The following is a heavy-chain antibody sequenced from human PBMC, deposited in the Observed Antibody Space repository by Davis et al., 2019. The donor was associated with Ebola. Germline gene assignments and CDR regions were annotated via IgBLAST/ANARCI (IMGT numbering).Heavy chain of an antibody. CDR2: ISWNSGHK. J-gene: IGHJ3*02. CDR1: GFTFVDYA. Sequence: PGGSLRLSCAASGFTFVDYAMHWVRQVPGKGLEWVSSISWNSGHKAYADSVKGRFTISRDNAKNSLYLQMNSLRAEDTALYYCAKDTGGATTDAFDIWGQGTMVTVSS. D-gene: IGHD5-12*01. V-gene: IGHV3-9*01. CDR3: AKDTGGATTDAFDI.